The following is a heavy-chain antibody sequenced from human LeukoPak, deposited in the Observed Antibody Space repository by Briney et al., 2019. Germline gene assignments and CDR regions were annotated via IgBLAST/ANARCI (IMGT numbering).Heavy chain of an antibody. CDR2: IYYSGST. Sequence: PSETLSLTCSVSGGSMNSYYWSWIRQSPGKGLEWIGYIYYSGSTYYNPSLKSRVTISVDTSKNQFSLKLSSVTAADTAVYYCAREMAAVVDYWGQGTLVTVSS. CDR1: GGSMNSYY. D-gene: IGHD5-24*01. V-gene: IGHV4-59*04. J-gene: IGHJ4*02. CDR3: AREMAAVVDY.